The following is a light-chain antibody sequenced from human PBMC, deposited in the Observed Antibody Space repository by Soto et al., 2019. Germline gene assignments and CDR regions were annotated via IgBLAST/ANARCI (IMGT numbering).Light chain of an antibody. J-gene: IGKJ1*01. V-gene: IGKV1-5*03. CDR2: KES. CDR1: QSVGYS. Sequence: DIQMTQSPSTLSASAGDRVTITCRASQSVGYSLAWYQQKPGKAPKLLIYKESRLENGVPSRFSGSGSGTEFTLTINSLQPDDFATYYCQQSDLYWTFGQGTKVEIK. CDR3: QQSDLYWT.